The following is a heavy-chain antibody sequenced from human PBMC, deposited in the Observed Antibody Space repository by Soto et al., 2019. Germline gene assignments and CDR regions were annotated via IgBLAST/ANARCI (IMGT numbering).Heavy chain of an antibody. J-gene: IGHJ4*02. CDR1: GGSISSYY. CDR3: ARGTLTSYFDY. Sequence: SETLSLTCTVSGGSISSYYWSWIRQPPGKGLEWIGYFYYSGSTNYNPSLKSRVTISVDTSKNQFSLKLSSVTAADTAVYYCARGTLTSYFDYWGQGTLVTVSS. V-gene: IGHV4-59*01. CDR2: FYYSGST.